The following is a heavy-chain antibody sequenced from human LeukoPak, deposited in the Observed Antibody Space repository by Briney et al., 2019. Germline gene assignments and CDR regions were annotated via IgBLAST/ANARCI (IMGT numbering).Heavy chain of an antibody. D-gene: IGHD3-10*01. V-gene: IGHV3-11*01. Sequence: GGSLRLSCAASGFTFSDHHMTWIRQAPGQGLEWISYISGDGETIYFADSVKGRFSVSRDNAKTSLYLQMDRLRVDDTAIYYCARTYGYYYYFLDVWGKGNTVIASP. CDR2: ISGDGETI. CDR1: GFTFSDHH. J-gene: IGHJ6*04. CDR3: ARTYGYYYYFLDV.